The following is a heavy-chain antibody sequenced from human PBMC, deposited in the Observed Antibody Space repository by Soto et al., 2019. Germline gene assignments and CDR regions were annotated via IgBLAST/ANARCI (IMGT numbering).Heavy chain of an antibody. CDR1: GFTFSSYS. Sequence: EVQLVESGGGLVKPGGSLRLSCAASGFTFSSYSMNWVRQAPGKGLEWVSSISSSSSYIYYADSVKGRFTISRDNAKNSLYLQMNSLRAEDTAVYYCARDKGAKGAFDIWGQGTMVTVSS. V-gene: IGHV3-21*01. CDR3: ARDKGAKGAFDI. CDR2: ISSSSSYI. J-gene: IGHJ3*02.